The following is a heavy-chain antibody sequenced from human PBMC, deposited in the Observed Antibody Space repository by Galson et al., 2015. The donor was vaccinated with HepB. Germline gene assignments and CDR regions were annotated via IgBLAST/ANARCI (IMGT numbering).Heavy chain of an antibody. D-gene: IGHD1-26*01. CDR1: GFTFSSYW. Sequence: SLRLSCAASGFTFSSYWMSWVRQAPGKGLEWVANIKQDGSEKYYVDSVKGRFTISRDNAKNSLYLQMNSLRAEDTAVYYCASSGPFSGGYWGWGGDYYYYYGMDVWGQGTTVTVSS. CDR3: ASSGPFSGGYWGWGGDYYYYYGMDV. J-gene: IGHJ6*02. V-gene: IGHV3-7*03. CDR2: IKQDGSEK.